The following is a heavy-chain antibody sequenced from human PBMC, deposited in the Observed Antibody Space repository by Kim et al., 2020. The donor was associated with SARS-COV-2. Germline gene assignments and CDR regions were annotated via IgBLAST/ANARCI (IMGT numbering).Heavy chain of an antibody. D-gene: IGHD5-12*01. J-gene: IGHJ4*02. Sequence: TRYSLSIQGQVTISVDKSLTTAYLQWSSLKASDTAMYYCARGPGGYRYDYWGQGTLVTVSS. CDR3: ARGPGGYRYDY. CDR2: T. V-gene: IGHV5-51*01.